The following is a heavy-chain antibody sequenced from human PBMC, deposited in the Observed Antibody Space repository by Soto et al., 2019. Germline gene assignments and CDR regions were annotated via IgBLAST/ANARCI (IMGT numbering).Heavy chain of an antibody. V-gene: IGHV1-69*01. CDR3: ARSQGSSTSLEIYYFYYYGMDV. J-gene: IGHJ6*02. CDR2: IIPITATA. D-gene: IGHD2-2*01. CDR1: GGTFGSYA. Sequence: QVQLVQSGAEVKKPGSSVKVSCKASGGTFGSYAISWVRQAPGQGLEWMGGIIPITATANYAQKFQGRVTITEDESTSTGSMQLRSLRSEDTAVYFCARSQGSSTSLEIYYFYYYGMDVWGQGTTVTVSS.